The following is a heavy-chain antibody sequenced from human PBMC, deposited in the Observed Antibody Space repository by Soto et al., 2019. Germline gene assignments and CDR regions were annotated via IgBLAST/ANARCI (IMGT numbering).Heavy chain of an antibody. Sequence: PSETLSLTCAVYGGSFSGYYWSWIRQPPGKGLEWIGEINHSGSTNYNPSLKSRVTISVDTSKNQFSLKLSSVTAADTAVYYCARGGWSTMVRGRPGRLDYWGQGTLVTVSS. CDR2: INHSGST. CDR1: GGSFSGYY. D-gene: IGHD3-10*01. V-gene: IGHV4-34*01. J-gene: IGHJ4*02. CDR3: ARGGWSTMVRGRPGRLDY.